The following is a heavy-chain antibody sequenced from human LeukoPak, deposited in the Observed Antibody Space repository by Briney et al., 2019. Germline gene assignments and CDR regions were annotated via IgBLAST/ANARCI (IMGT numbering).Heavy chain of an antibody. CDR1: GFTFSSNA. CDR2: ISGSGGST. Sequence: GGSLRLSCAASGFTFSSNAMSWVRQAPGKGLEWVSAISGSGGSTYYADSVKGRFTISRDNSKNTLYLQMNSLRAEDTAVYYCAKSPDSSGYYHTRWGQGTLVTVSS. CDR3: AKSPDSSGYYHTR. D-gene: IGHD3-22*01. V-gene: IGHV3-23*01. J-gene: IGHJ4*02.